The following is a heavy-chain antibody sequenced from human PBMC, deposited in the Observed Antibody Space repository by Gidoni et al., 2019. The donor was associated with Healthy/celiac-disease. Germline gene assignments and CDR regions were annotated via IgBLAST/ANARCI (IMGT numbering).Heavy chain of an antibody. J-gene: IGHJ6*02. CDR2: INHSGST. V-gene: IGHV4-34*01. Sequence: QVQLQQWGAGLLKPSETLSLTCAVYGGSFSGYYWSWIRQPPGKGLEWIGEINHSGSTNYNPYLKSRVTISVDTSKNQFSLKLSSVTAADTAVYYCARGGLGFRYYYYYGMDVWGQGTTVTVSS. D-gene: IGHD3-10*01. CDR3: ARGGLGFRYYYYYGMDV. CDR1: GGSFSGYY.